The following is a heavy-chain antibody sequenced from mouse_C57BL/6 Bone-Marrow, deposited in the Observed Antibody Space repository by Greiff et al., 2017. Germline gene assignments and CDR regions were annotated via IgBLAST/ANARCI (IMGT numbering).Heavy chain of an antibody. CDR2: IHPSDSDT. V-gene: IGHV1-74*01. CDR1: GYTFTSYW. D-gene: IGHD2-14*01. CDR3: AIDVRCFDY. J-gene: IGHJ2*01. Sequence: QVQLQQPGAELVKPGASVKVSCKASGYTFTSYWMHWVKQRPGQGLEWIGRIHPSDSDTNYNQKFKGKATLTVYKSSSTASMTLSSLTSEVSAVYCCAIDVRCFDYWGQGTTLTVSS.